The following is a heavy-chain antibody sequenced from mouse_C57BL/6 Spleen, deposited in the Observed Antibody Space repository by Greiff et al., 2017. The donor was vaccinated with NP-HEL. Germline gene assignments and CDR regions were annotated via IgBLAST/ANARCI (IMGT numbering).Heavy chain of an antibody. CDR3: ARDLDGDWYFDV. CDR1: GFTFSSYA. V-gene: IGHV5-4*01. J-gene: IGHJ1*03. Sequence: EVQVVESGGGLVKPGGSLKLSCAASGFTFSSYAMSWVRQTPEKRLEWVAPISDGGSYTYYPDNVKGRFTISRDNAKNNLYLQMSHLKSEDTAMYYCARDLDGDWYFDVWGTGTTVTVSS. CDR2: ISDGGSYT.